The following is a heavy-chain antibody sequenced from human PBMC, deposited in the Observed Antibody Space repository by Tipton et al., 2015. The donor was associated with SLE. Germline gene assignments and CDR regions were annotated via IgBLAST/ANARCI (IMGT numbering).Heavy chain of an antibody. CDR1: GASISDYF. CDR2: IYTSGST. J-gene: IGHJ6*03. Sequence: TLSLTCAVSGASISDYFWSWIRQPPGKGLEWIGYIYTSGSTNYNPSFQSRVTISLDTSKMQISLRLTSLTAPDTAVYYCARVIYDFSSGYSYIDVWGKGTTVTVSS. V-gene: IGHV4-4*08. D-gene: IGHD3-3*01. CDR3: ARVIYDFSSGYSYIDV.